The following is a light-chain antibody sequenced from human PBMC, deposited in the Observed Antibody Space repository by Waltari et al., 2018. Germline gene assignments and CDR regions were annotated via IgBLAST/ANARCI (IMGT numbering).Light chain of an antibody. CDR2: DVT. V-gene: IGLV2-14*03. J-gene: IGLJ1*01. CDR1: SDDIGTYNF. Sequence: QPPLTHPASVSGSVGQSITISCTGTSDDIGTYNFVSWYQQYPGKAPKLIIYDVTDRPSGISHRFSGSKSGNTTSLIISGLQDEDEADYHCSSYTSSGTRVFGTGTTVTVL. CDR3: SSYTSSGTRV.